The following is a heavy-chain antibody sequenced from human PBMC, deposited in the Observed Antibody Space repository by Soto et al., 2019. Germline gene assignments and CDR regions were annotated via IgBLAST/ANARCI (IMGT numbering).Heavy chain of an antibody. Sequence: QVQLQQWGAGLLKPSETLSLTCAVYGGSFSGYYWSWIRQPPGKGLEWIGEINHSGSTNYNPSLKSRVTISVDTSKNQFSLKLSSVTAADTAVYYCARGRSWSSGSYSLWGQGTLVTVSS. CDR1: GGSFSGYY. CDR2: INHSGST. CDR3: ARGRSWSSGSYSL. D-gene: IGHD3-10*01. V-gene: IGHV4-34*01. J-gene: IGHJ4*02.